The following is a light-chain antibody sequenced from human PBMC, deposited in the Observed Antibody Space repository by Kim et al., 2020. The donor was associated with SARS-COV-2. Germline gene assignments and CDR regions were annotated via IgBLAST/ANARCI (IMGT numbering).Light chain of an antibody. V-gene: IGKV1-39*01. Sequence: SASVGDRVTITCRASQSISSYLDWYQQKPGKAPKLLIYAASSLQSGVPSRFSGSGSGTEFTLTISSLQPEDFATYYCQQSYRPMYTFGQGTKLEI. CDR1: QSISSY. CDR3: QQSYRPMYT. J-gene: IGKJ2*01. CDR2: AAS.